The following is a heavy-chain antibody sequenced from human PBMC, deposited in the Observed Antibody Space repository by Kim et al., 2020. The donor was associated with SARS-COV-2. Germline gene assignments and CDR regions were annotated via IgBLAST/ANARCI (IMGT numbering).Heavy chain of an antibody. CDR1: GFTFSSYS. V-gene: IGHV3-21*01. D-gene: IGHD2-2*01. CDR2: ISSSSSYI. CDR3: ARDRCSSTSCRGYYYYYGMDV. J-gene: IGHJ6*02. Sequence: GGSLRLSCAASGFTFSSYSMNWVRQAPGKGLEWVSSISSSSSYIYYADSVKGRFTISRDNAKNSLYLQMNSLRAEDTAVYYCARDRCSSTSCRGYYYYYGMDVWGQGTTVTVSS.